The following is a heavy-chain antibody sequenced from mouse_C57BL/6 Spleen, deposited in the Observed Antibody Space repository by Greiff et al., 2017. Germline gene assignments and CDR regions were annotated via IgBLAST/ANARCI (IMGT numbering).Heavy chain of an antibody. D-gene: IGHD2-4*01. CDR2: ISYDGSN. CDR3: ARVISGTDY. V-gene: IGHV3-6*01. J-gene: IGHJ2*01. Sequence: EVQVVESGPGLVKPSQSLSLTCSVTGYSITSGYYWNWIRQFPGNKLEWMGYISYDGSNNYNPSLKNRISITRDTSKNQFFLKLNSVTTEDTATYYCARVISGTDYWGQGTTLTVSS. CDR1: GYSITSGYY.